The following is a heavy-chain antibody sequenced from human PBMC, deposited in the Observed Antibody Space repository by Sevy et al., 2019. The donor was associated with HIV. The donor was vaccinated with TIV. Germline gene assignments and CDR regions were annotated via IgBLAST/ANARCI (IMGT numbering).Heavy chain of an antibody. CDR2: IYYSGST. D-gene: IGHD3-3*01. V-gene: IGHV4-31*03. CDR3: ARDRLYYDFWSGYYRGSWFDP. Sequence: SETLSLTCTVSDGSISSGGYYWSWIRQHPGKGLEWIGYIYYSGSTYYNPSLKSRVTISVDTSKNQFSLKLSSVTAADTAVYYCARDRLYYDFWSGYYRGSWFDPWGQGTLVTVSS. J-gene: IGHJ5*02. CDR1: DGSISSGGYY.